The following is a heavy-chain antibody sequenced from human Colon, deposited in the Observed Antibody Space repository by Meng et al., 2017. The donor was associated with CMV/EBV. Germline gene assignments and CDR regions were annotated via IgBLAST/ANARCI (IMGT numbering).Heavy chain of an antibody. D-gene: IGHD5-18*01. V-gene: IGHV1-2*02. CDR1: GYNFTSYN. CDR2: INTHASGT. CDR3: ARVGRGYSYGYFDY. Sequence: ASGYNFTSYNVHWVRKAPGQGLEWKGWINTHASGTNYARKFQGRVTMTRDTSISTAYMELSRLRSDDTAVYYCARVGRGYSYGYFDYWGQGTLVTVSS. J-gene: IGHJ4*02.